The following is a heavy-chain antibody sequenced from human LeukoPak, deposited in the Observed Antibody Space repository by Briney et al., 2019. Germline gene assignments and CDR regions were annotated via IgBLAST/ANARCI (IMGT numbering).Heavy chain of an antibody. J-gene: IGHJ6*02. CDR3: ARWAQYQLLYSFNYGMDV. Sequence: GGSLRLSCAASGFTFSSTSMSWVRQAPGKGLEWVSSISSSGTYTFYADSVKGRFSISRDNAKDSLYLQMSSLRAEDTAIYYCARWAQYQLLYSFNYGMDVWGQGTAVTVSS. CDR2: ISSSGTYT. V-gene: IGHV3-21*01. CDR1: GFTFSSTS. D-gene: IGHD2-2*02.